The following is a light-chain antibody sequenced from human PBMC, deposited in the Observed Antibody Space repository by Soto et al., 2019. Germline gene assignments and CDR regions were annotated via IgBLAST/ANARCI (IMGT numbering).Light chain of an antibody. CDR3: QQYNSDSRT. CDR2: DAS. Sequence: DIQMTQAPSTLSASVGDRVTITCRASQSISSWLAWYQQKPGKAPNLLIYDASSLESGVPSRFSGSGFGPEFTLTISSLQPDDFVSYYCQQYNSDSRTFGQGTKVEIK. CDR1: QSISSW. V-gene: IGKV1-5*01. J-gene: IGKJ1*01.